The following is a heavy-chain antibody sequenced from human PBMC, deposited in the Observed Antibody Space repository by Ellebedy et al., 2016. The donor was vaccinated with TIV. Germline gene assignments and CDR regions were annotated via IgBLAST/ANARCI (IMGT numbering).Heavy chain of an antibody. CDR1: GFTFSSYA. Sequence: GESLKISXAASGFTFSSYAMSWVRQAPGKGLEWVSAISGSGGSTYYADSVKGRFTISRDNSKNTLYLQMNSLRAEDTAVYYCAKADHERSYFDYWGQGTLVTVSS. V-gene: IGHV3-23*01. D-gene: IGHD1-1*01. CDR2: ISGSGGST. J-gene: IGHJ4*02. CDR3: AKADHERSYFDY.